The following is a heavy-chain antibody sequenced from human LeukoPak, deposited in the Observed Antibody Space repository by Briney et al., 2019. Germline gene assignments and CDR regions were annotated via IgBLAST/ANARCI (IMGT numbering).Heavy chain of an antibody. D-gene: IGHD3-9*01. V-gene: IGHV1-18*01. CDR2: ISAYNGNT. Sequence: ASVKVSCKASGYTFTSYGISWVRQAPGQGLEWMGWISAYNGNTNYAQKLQGRVTMTTDTSTSTAYMELRSLRSDDTAVYYCARDSSILRYFDWVRTQDASDIWGQGTMVTVSS. CDR1: GYTFTSYG. CDR3: ARDSSILRYFDWVRTQDASDI. J-gene: IGHJ3*02.